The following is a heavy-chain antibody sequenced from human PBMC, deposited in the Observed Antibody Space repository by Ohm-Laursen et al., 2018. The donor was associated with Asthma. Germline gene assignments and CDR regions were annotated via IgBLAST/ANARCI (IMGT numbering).Heavy chain of an antibody. J-gene: IGHJ5*02. CDR2: ISYDGGNK. V-gene: IGHV3-30*03. D-gene: IGHD6-19*01. CDR3: AREGKAVAGTRWFDP. CDR1: GFTFSSYG. Sequence: SLRLSCAASGFTFSSYGMHWVRQAPGKGLEWVAVISYDGGNKYYADSVKGRFTISRDNSKNTLYLQMNSLRAEDTAVYYCAREGKAVAGTRWFDPWGQGTLVTVSS.